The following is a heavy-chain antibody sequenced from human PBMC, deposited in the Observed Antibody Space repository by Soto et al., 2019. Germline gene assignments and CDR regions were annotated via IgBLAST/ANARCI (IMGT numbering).Heavy chain of an antibody. CDR1: GFTFSNYW. CDR2: IKRDGTEK. V-gene: IGHV3-7*01. D-gene: IGHD5-12*01. Sequence: GGSLRLSCVASGFTFSNYWMSWVRQAPGKGLEWVANIKRDGTEKNYVDSVRGRFTISRDNAKNSLDLQMNSLTAEDSAVYYCASVAIWGQGTLVTVSS. CDR3: ASVAI. J-gene: IGHJ4*02.